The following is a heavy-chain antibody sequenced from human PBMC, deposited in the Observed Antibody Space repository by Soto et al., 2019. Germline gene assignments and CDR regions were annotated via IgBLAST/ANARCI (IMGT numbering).Heavy chain of an antibody. J-gene: IGHJ4*02. Sequence: GGSLRLSCAASGFTFSSYSMNWVRQAPGKGLEWVSSISSSSSYIYYADSVKGRFTISRDNAKNSLYLQMNSLRAEDTAVYYCARGANYYGSVLIDYWGQGTLVTVSS. CDR1: GFTFSSYS. CDR2: ISSSSSYI. CDR3: ARGANYYGSVLIDY. D-gene: IGHD3-10*01. V-gene: IGHV3-21*01.